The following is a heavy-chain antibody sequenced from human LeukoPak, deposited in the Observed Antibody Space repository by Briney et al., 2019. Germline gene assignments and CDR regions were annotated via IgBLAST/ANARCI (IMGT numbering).Heavy chain of an antibody. Sequence: ASVKVSCKASGYTFTSYDINWVRQATGQGLEWMGWMNPNSGNTGYAQKFQGRVTMTRNTSISTAYMELSSLRSEDTAVYYCARKKVGYYYYGMDVWGQGTTVIVSS. V-gene: IGHV1-8*01. D-gene: IGHD2-15*01. J-gene: IGHJ6*02. CDR2: MNPNSGNT. CDR3: ARKKVGYYYYGMDV. CDR1: GYTFTSYD.